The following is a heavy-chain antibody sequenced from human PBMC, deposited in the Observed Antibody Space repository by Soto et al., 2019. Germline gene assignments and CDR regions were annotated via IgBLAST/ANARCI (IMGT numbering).Heavy chain of an antibody. CDR1: GGTFSSYA. Sequence: GASVKVSCKASGGTFSSYAISWVRQAPGQGLEWMGGIIPIFGTANYAQKFQGRVTITEDESTSTAYMELSSLRSEDTAVYYCARGNGGNYPYYYYGMDVWGQGTTVTVSS. D-gene: IGHD4-4*01. J-gene: IGHJ6*02. CDR3: ARGNGGNYPYYYYGMDV. CDR2: IIPIFGTA. V-gene: IGHV1-69*13.